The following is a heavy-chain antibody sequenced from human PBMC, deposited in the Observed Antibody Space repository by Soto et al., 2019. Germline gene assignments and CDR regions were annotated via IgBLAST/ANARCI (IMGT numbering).Heavy chain of an antibody. CDR2: IFYIGST. Sequence: PSETLSLTCTVSGGSISSSSYYWGWIRQPPGKGLEWIGNIFYIGSTYYNPSLKGRVTISVDTSKNQFSLKVPSVTAADTAVYFCASRSLLWFGDPAYYFDYWGQGTLVTVSS. CDR3: ASRSLLWFGDPAYYFDY. J-gene: IGHJ4*02. V-gene: IGHV4-39*01. CDR1: GGSISSSSYY. D-gene: IGHD3-10*01.